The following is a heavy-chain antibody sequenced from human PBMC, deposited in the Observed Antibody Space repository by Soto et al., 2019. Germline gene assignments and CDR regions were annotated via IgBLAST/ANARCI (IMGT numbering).Heavy chain of an antibody. Sequence: PSETLSFTCTVSGGSISSSSYYWGWIRQPPGKGLEWIGSIYYSGSTYYNPSLKSRVTISVDTSKNQFSLKLSSVTAADTAVYYCARDYYGSGRFDYWGQGTLVTVSS. V-gene: IGHV4-39*02. CDR1: GGSISSSSYY. CDR3: ARDYYGSGRFDY. J-gene: IGHJ4*02. CDR2: IYYSGST. D-gene: IGHD3-10*01.